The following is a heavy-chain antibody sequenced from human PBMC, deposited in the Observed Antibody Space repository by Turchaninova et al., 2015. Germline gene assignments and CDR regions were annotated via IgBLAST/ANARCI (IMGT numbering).Heavy chain of an antibody. J-gene: IGHJ3*02. Sequence: ETLSLTCTVSGASVNNYYWNWIRQPPGKGLEWIGYIYYTYTGTANYNPSLKSRVTMSVDTSGNQLSLNLDSVTPADTAVYYCARGPHTTTVTNRHTFDIWGKGTVVTVSS. D-gene: IGHD4-17*01. V-gene: IGHV4-59*02. CDR2: IYYTYTGTA. CDR1: GASVNNYY. CDR3: ARGPHTTTVTNRHTFDI.